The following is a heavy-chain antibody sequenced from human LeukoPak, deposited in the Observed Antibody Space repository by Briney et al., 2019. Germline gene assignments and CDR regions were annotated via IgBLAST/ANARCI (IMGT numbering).Heavy chain of an antibody. CDR1: GGSISSYY. CDR3: ARRGYSYGYFDY. J-gene: IGHJ4*02. V-gene: IGHV4-4*09. CDR2: IYTSGST. D-gene: IGHD5-18*01. Sequence: SETLSLTCTVSGGSISSYYWSWIRQPPGKGREGIGYIYTSGSTNHNPSLKSRVTISVDTSKNQFSLKLSSVTAADTAVYYWARRGYSYGYFDYWGQGTLVTVSS.